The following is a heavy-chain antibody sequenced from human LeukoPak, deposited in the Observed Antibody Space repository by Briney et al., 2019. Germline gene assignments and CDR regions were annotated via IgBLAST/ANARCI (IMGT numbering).Heavy chain of an antibody. D-gene: IGHD5-24*01. CDR2: ISSSNSYM. V-gene: IGHV3-21*01. J-gene: IGHJ4*02. Sequence: GGSLRLSCAASGFTFSDYAMSWVRQAPGKGLEWVSSISSSNSYMYYADSVKGRFTISKDDAKNSLSLHMNSLRAEDTAVYYCARDLIGGYNGGYFDSWGQGILVTVSS. CDR3: ARDLIGGYNGGYFDS. CDR1: GFTFSDYA.